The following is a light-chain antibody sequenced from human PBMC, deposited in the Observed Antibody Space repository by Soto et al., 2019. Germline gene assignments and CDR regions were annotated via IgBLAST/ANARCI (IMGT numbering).Light chain of an antibody. Sequence: EIVLTQSPGTLSLSLGERATLXXRASQSVTSNYLAWYQQKPGQAPSRXIYGASSRATDISDRFSGSGSGTDFTLTISRLEPDDFAVYYCQQYGSSPRTFGQGTKVDIK. V-gene: IGKV3-20*01. CDR2: GAS. CDR3: QQYGSSPRT. CDR1: QSVTSNY. J-gene: IGKJ1*01.